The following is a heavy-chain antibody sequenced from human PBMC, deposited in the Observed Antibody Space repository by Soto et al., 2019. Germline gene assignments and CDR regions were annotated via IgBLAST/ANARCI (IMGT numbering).Heavy chain of an antibody. Sequence: EVQLLETGGGLVQPGGSLRLSCAASGFTFSSYAMSWVRQAPGKGLEWVSAISGSGGSTYYADSVKGRFTISRDNSKNTLYLQMNSLRAEDTAVYYCAKCSVVTPRAPYDYWGQGTLVTVSS. CDR2: ISGSGGST. J-gene: IGHJ4*02. CDR3: AKCSVVTPRAPYDY. D-gene: IGHD2-15*01. V-gene: IGHV3-23*01. CDR1: GFTFSSYA.